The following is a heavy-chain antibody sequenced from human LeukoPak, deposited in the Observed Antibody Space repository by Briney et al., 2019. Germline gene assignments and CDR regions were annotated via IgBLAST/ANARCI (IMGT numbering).Heavy chain of an antibody. CDR3: AHHQDWPFAY. D-gene: IGHD3-9*01. J-gene: IGHJ4*02. Sequence: GGSLRLSCAASGFTFSGYGMTRFRQAPGKGLEWVANINEDGSVTDYADSVKGRFTISRDNAKNSLYLQMNSLRAEDTAVYFCAHHQDWPFAYWGQGTLVTVSS. CDR1: GFTFSGYG. V-gene: IGHV3-7*01. CDR2: INEDGSVT.